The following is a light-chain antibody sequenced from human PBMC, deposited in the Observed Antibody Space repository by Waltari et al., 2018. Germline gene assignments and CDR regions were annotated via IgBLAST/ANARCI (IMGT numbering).Light chain of an antibody. V-gene: IGLV2-11*01. Sequence: QSALTQPRSVSGSPGQSVTISCTGTSSDVGAYNFVSWYQQHPGNAPNLILYDVSKWPAEVPDRFSGSKSGNTASLTISGLQAEDEGDYYCCSYAGSFSWVFGGGTKLTVL. CDR1: SSDVGAYNF. CDR3: CSYAGSFSWV. CDR2: DVS. J-gene: IGLJ3*02.